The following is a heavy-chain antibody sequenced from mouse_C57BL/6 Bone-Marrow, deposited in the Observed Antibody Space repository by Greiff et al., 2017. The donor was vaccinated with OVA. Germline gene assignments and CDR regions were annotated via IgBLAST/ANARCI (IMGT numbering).Heavy chain of an antibody. D-gene: IGHD2-3*01. Sequence: EVKVVESGGGLVKPGGSLKLSCAASGFTFSSYAMSWVRQTPEKRLEWVATISDGGSYTSYPDNVKGRFPISSDNAKNNLYLQMSHLKSEDTAMYYCARDRYDGYYVGWFAYWGQGTLVTVSA. J-gene: IGHJ3*01. CDR1: GFTFSSYA. CDR2: ISDGGSYT. CDR3: ARDRYDGYYVGWFAY. V-gene: IGHV5-4*01.